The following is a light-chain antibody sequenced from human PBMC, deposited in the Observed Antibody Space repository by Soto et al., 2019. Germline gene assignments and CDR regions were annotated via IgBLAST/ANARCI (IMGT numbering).Light chain of an antibody. CDR1: SSDVGGYNF. CDR2: EVS. CDR3: SSYAGSNNRYV. Sequence: QSVLTQPPSASGSPGQSVTISCTGTSSDVGGYNFVSWYQQHPGKAPKLMIYEVSKRPSGVPDRFSGSKSDNTASLTVSGLQAEDEADYYCSSYAGSNNRYVFGTGPSSPS. J-gene: IGLJ1*01. V-gene: IGLV2-8*01.